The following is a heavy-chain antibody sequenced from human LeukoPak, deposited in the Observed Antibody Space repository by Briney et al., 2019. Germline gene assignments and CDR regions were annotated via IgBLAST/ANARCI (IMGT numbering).Heavy chain of an antibody. V-gene: IGHV3-66*01. CDR3: ANIYCSGGTCTYFDD. D-gene: IGHD2-15*01. Sequence: GGSLRLSCAASGFTVSSNYMSWVRQAPGKGLEWVSVIYSGGTTYYADSVKGRFTISRDNAKNSLYLQMNSLRAEDTAVYYCANIYCSGGTCTYFDDWGQGTLVTVSS. CDR1: GFTVSSNY. CDR2: IYSGGTT. J-gene: IGHJ4*02.